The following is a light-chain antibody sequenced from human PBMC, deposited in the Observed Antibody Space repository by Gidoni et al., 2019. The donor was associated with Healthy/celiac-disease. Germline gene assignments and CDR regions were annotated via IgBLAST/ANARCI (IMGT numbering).Light chain of an antibody. V-gene: IGLV2-14*01. Sequence: QSALTQPASVSGSPGQSITTSCTGTSSDVGGYNYVSWYQQHPGKAPKLMIYEVSNRPSGVSNSFSGSKSGNTASLTISGLQAEDEADYYCSSYTSSSSVVFGGGTKLTVL. CDR1: SSDVGGYNY. J-gene: IGLJ2*01. CDR2: EVS. CDR3: SSYTSSSSVV.